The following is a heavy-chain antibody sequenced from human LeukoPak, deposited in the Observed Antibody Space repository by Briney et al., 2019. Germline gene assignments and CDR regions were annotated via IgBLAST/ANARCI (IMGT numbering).Heavy chain of an antibody. CDR3: ASQTGSLTIFGVVTHYYYYGMDV. CDR2: ISSSSSTI. Sequence: PGGSLRLSCAASGFTFSSYSMNWVRQAPGEGLEWVSYISSSSSTIYYADSVKGRFTISRDNSKNTLYLQMNSLRAEDTAVYYCASQTGSLTIFGVVTHYYYYGMDVWGQGTTVTVSS. D-gene: IGHD3-3*01. V-gene: IGHV3-48*01. J-gene: IGHJ6*02. CDR1: GFTFSSYS.